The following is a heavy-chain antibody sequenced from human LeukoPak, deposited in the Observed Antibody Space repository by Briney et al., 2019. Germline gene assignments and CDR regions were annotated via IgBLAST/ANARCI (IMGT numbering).Heavy chain of an antibody. J-gene: IGHJ4*02. V-gene: IGHV3-15*01. CDR3: TTDGIMVDY. Sequence: PGGSLRLSCAASGFTFRNAWMSWVRQAPGKGLEWVGGIKSKTDGGTTDYAATVKGRFTISRDDSKNTLYLQMNSLKTEDTAVYYCTTDGIMVDYWGQGTLVTVSS. D-gene: IGHD4/OR15-4a*01. CDR2: IKSKTDGGTT. CDR1: GFTFRNAW.